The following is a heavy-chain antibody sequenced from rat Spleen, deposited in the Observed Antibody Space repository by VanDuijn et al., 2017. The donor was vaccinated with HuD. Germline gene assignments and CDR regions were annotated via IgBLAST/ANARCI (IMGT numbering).Heavy chain of an antibody. CDR1: GFTFSNYD. Sequence: EVQLVESGGGLVQPGRSMKLSCAASGFTFSNYDMAWVRQAPTKGLEWVASISYDGSSTYYRDSVKGRFTISRDNAKSTLYLQMDSLRSEDTATYYCTTRMGRLFDYWGQGVMDTVSS. D-gene: IGHD1-7*01. V-gene: IGHV5-20*01. J-gene: IGHJ2*01. CDR3: TTRMGRLFDY. CDR2: ISYDGSST.